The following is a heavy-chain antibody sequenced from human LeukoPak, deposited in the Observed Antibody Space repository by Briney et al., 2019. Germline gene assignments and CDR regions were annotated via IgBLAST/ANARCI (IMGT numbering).Heavy chain of an antibody. Sequence: GGSLRLSCAASGFTFSSYAMHWVRQAPGKGLEWVAVISYDGSNKYYADSVKGRFTISRDNSKNTLYLQMNSLRAEDTAVYYCARDATHLYYMDVWGKGTTVTVSS. CDR3: ARDATHLYYMDV. CDR2: ISYDGSNK. J-gene: IGHJ6*03. V-gene: IGHV3-30-3*01. CDR1: GFTFSSYA.